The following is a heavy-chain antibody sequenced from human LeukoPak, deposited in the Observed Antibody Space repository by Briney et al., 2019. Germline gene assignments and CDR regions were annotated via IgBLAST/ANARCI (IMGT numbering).Heavy chain of an antibody. CDR1: GGSISSYY. V-gene: IGHV4-59*08. D-gene: IGHD3-10*01. J-gene: IGHJ2*01. Sequence: PSETLSLTCTVSGGSISSYYWSWIRQPPGKGLEWIGYIYYSGSTNYNPSLESRVTISVDTSKNQFSLKLSSVTAADTAVYYCARVRTYYYGSGSAHWYFDLWGRGTLVTVSS. CDR3: ARVRTYYYGSGSAHWYFDL. CDR2: IYYSGST.